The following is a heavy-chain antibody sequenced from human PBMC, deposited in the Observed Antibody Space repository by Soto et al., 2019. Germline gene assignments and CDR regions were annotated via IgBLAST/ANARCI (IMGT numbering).Heavy chain of an antibody. Sequence: GGSLRLSCSASGFIFSSYWMSWLRQAPGKGLEWVASMNEYGSERYYVDSVKGRFTISRDNSKNTLYLQMNSLRAEDTAVYYCAKDSSGYPGGYFDYWGQGTLVTVPQ. CDR3: AKDSSGYPGGYFDY. D-gene: IGHD3-22*01. J-gene: IGHJ4*02. CDR2: MNEYGSER. V-gene: IGHV3-7*05. CDR1: GFIFSSYW.